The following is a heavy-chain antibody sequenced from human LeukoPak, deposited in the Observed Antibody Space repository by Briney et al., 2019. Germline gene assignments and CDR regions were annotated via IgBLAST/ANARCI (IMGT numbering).Heavy chain of an antibody. J-gene: IGHJ4*02. CDR1: GYTFTSSY. V-gene: IGHV1-46*01. Sequence: ASVKVSCKASGYTFTSSYMHWVRQAPGQGLEWMGIINPSGGSTSYAQKFQGRVTMTRDTSTSTVYMELSSLRSEDTAVYYCARATLYATTGTTTFDYWGQGTLATVSS. CDR2: INPSGGST. CDR3: ARATLYATTGTTTFDY. D-gene: IGHD1-1*01.